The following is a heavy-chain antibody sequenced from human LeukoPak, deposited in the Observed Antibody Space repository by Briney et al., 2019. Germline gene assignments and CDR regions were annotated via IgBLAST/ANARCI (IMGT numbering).Heavy chain of an antibody. J-gene: IGHJ4*02. CDR1: GGSISSYY. CDR2: IYTSGST. CDR3: ARGDEWYCDY. V-gene: IGHV4-4*07. D-gene: IGHD3-3*01. Sequence: SETLSLTCPVSGGSISSYYWSWIRQPAGRGLEWIGRIYTSGSTNYNPSLKSRVTISVDKSKNQFSLKLSSVTAADTAVYYCARGDEWYCDYWGQGTLVTVSS.